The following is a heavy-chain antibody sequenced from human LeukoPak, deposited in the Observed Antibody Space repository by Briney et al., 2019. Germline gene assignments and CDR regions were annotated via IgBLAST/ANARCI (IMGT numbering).Heavy chain of an antibody. CDR2: ISAYNGNT. V-gene: IGHV1-18*01. CDR3: ARVSSRYYDSSGYLQRFDY. J-gene: IGHJ4*02. D-gene: IGHD3-22*01. CDR1: GYTFTSYG. Sequence: GASVKVSCKASGYTFTSYGIGWVRQAPGQGLEWMGWISAYNGNTNYAQKFQGRVTMTRDTSISTAYMELIRLRSDDTAVYYCARVSSRYYDSSGYLQRFDYWGQGTLVTVSS.